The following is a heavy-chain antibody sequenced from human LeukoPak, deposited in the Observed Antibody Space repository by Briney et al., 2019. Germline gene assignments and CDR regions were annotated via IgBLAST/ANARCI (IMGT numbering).Heavy chain of an antibody. V-gene: IGHV4-30-4*08. Sequence: SQTLSLTCTVSGASITRGGHYWTWIRQHPGRGLEWIGYIYYSGSTYYNPSLKSRVTISVDTSKNQFSLKLSSVTAADTAVYYCARAPLLWFGELWAPPGMDVWGQGTTVTVSS. CDR3: ARAPLLWFGELWAPPGMDV. D-gene: IGHD3-10*01. CDR2: IYYSGST. CDR1: GASITRGGHY. J-gene: IGHJ6*02.